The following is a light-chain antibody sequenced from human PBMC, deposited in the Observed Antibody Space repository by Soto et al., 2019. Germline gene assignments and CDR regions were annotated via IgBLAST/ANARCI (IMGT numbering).Light chain of an antibody. Sequence: QSVLTQPASVSGSPGQSITISCTGTSSDVGGYKYVSWYQQHPDKAPKLIIYDVTNRPSGISNRFSGSKSGNTASLTISGLQADFVADYYCSSYTSISSYVFGTGTNVTVL. CDR3: SSYTSISSYV. J-gene: IGLJ1*01. CDR1: SSDVGGYKY. CDR2: DVT. V-gene: IGLV2-14*01.